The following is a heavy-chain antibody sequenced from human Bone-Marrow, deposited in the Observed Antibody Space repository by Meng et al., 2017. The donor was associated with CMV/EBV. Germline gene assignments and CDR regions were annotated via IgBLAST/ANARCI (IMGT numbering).Heavy chain of an antibody. CDR1: GFTFSSYE. CDR3: ARDRGILGTWFDP. Sequence: GESLKISCAASGFTFSSYEMNWVRQAPGKGLEWVSYISSSSTISYADSVKGRFTISRDNAKNSLYLQMNGLRAEDTAVYYCARDRGILGTWFDPCGQGTLVASSS. CDR2: ISSSSTI. V-gene: IGHV3-48*03. D-gene: IGHD3-10*01. J-gene: IGHJ5*02.